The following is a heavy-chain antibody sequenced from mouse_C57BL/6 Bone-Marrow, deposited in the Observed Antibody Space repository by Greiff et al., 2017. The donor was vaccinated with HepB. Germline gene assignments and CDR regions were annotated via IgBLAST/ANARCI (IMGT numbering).Heavy chain of an antibody. Sequence: EVQLQQSGGGLVKPGGSLKLSCAASGFTFSDYGMHWVRQAPEKGLEWVAYISSGSSTIYYADTVKGRFTISRDNAKNTLFLQMTSLRSEDTAMYYCANHHYGSSSWFAYWGQGTLVTVSA. V-gene: IGHV5-17*01. D-gene: IGHD1-1*01. J-gene: IGHJ3*01. CDR1: GFTFSDYG. CDR3: ANHHYGSSSWFAY. CDR2: ISSGSSTI.